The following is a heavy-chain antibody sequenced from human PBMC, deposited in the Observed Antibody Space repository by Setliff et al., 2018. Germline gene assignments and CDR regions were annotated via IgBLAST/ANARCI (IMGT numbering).Heavy chain of an antibody. CDR3: TSAKLERRTGHHYYMDV. CDR1: GFTFSSYW. D-gene: IGHD1-1*01. Sequence: PGGSLRLSCAASGFTFSSYWMTWVRQAPGKGLEWVANIKQDGSEKYYVDSVKGRFTLSRDNAKNSLYLQMNSLRAEDTATYYCTSAKLERRTGHHYYMDVWGKGTTVTVSS. J-gene: IGHJ6*03. V-gene: IGHV3-7*03. CDR2: IKQDGSEK.